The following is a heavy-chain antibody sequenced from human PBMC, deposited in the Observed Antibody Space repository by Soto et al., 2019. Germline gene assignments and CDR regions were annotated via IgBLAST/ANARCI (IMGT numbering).Heavy chain of an antibody. CDR2: IIPIFGTA. V-gene: IGHV1-69*06. J-gene: IGHJ6*02. D-gene: IGHD3-10*01. CDR1: GGTFSSYA. CDR3: ATDYYGSGIYSPSDLYYYYGMDV. Sequence: SVKVSCKASGGTFSSYAISWVRQAPGQGLEWMGWIIPIFGTANYAQKFQGRVTITADKSTSTAYMELSSPRSEDTAVYYCATDYYGSGIYSPSDLYYYYGMDVWGQGTTVTVSS.